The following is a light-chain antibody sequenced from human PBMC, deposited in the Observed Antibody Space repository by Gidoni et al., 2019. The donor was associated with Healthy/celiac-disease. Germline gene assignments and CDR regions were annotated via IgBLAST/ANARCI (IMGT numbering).Light chain of an antibody. CDR1: QSVSSN. V-gene: IGKV3-15*01. Sequence: ELLITQSPATLSLSPGERATLSCRASQSVSSNLAWDQQKPGPAPRLLIYGASTRATGIPARFSGSGSGTEFTLTISRLQSEDFAVYYCQQYNNWPSLAFGQGTKVEIK. CDR3: QQYNNWPSLA. J-gene: IGKJ1*01. CDR2: GAS.